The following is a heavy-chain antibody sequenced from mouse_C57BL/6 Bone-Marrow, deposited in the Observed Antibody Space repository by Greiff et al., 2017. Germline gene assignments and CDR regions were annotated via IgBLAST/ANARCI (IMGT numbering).Heavy chain of an antibody. CDR1: GFNIKDDY. V-gene: IGHV14-4*01. Sequence: EVQGVESGAELVRPGASVKLSCTASGFNIKDDYMHWVKQRPEQGLEWIGWIDPENGDTEYASKFQGKATITADTSSNTAYLQLSSLTSEDTAVYYCTTEGLSAWFAYWGQGTLVTVSA. CDR2: IDPENGDT. D-gene: IGHD6-1*01. J-gene: IGHJ3*01. CDR3: TTEGLSAWFAY.